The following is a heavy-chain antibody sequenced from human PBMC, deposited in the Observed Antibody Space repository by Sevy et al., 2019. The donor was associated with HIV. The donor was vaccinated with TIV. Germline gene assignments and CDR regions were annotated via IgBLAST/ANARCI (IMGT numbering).Heavy chain of an antibody. CDR1: GLTFSSYS. D-gene: IGHD6-19*01. Sequence: GGSLRLSCAASGLTFSSYSMNWVRQAPGKGLEWVSHISSSSSTIYYADSVKGRFTISRDNAKNSLYLQMNSLRDEDTAVYYCARGENGGWYGDAFDIWGQWTMVTVSS. V-gene: IGHV3-48*02. J-gene: IGHJ3*02. CDR3: ARGENGGWYGDAFDI. CDR2: ISSSSSTI.